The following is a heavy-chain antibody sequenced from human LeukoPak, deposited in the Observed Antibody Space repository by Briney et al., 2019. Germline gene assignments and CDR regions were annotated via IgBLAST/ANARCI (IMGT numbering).Heavy chain of an antibody. V-gene: IGHV4-34*01. J-gene: IGHJ4*02. Sequence: KPSETLSLTCAVYGGSFSGYYWSWIRQPPGKGLEWIEEINHSGSTNYNPSLKSRVTISVDTSKNQFSLKLSSVTAADTAVYYCARIMYSYGFRDADYWGQGTLVTVSS. D-gene: IGHD5-18*01. CDR3: ARIMYSYGFRDADY. CDR1: GGSFSGYY. CDR2: INHSGST.